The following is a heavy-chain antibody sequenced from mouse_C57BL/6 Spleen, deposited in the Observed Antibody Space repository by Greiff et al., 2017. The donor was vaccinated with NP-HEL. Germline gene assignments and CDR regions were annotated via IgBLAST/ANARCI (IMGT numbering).Heavy chain of an antibody. Sequence: VQLQQSVAELVRPGASVKLSCTASGFNIQNTYMHWVKQRPEQGLEWIGRIDPANGNTKYAPKFQGKATITADTSSNTAYLQLSSLTSEDTAIYYCARPYYYGSSSLFDYWGQGTTLTVSS. CDR2: IDPANGNT. V-gene: IGHV14-3*01. CDR3: ARPYYYGSSSLFDY. CDR1: GFNIQNTY. D-gene: IGHD1-1*01. J-gene: IGHJ2*01.